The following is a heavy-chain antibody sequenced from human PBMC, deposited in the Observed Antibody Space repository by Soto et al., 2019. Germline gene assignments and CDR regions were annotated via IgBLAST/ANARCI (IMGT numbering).Heavy chain of an antibody. J-gene: IGHJ4*02. CDR3: EHAGDYDLLAFDH. CDR1: GFSLSTYHMG. CDR2: IYWDDDK. D-gene: IGHD4-17*01. Sequence: QITLKESGPTLVRPAQTLTLTCDFSGFSLSTYHMGVAWIRQPPGKALEWLALIYWDDDKRYSPSLKDRRAISKDTSSNQVVLTITNMDPGDTATYFCEHAGDYDLLAFDHWGPGTLVTVSS. V-gene: IGHV2-5*02.